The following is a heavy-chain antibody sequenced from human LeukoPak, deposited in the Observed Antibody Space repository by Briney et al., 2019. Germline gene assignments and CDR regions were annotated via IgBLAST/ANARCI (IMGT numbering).Heavy chain of an antibody. CDR1: GVSFSGYY. V-gene: IGHV4-34*01. Sequence: SETLSLTCTVYGVSFSGYYWSWIRQPPGKGLEWIGEINHNGNTNYNPSLKSRVTMSLDTPKNQFSLKLRSVTAADTAMYYCARAHYYDSSGYYYDFSGGFDFWGQGTMVTASS. CDR2: INHNGNT. J-gene: IGHJ3*01. D-gene: IGHD3-22*01. CDR3: ARAHYYDSSGYYYDFSGGFDF.